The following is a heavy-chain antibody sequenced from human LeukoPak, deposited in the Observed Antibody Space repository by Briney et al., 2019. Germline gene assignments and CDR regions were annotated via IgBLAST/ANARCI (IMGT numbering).Heavy chain of an antibody. CDR1: GFTFSSYW. J-gene: IGHJ4*02. CDR3: ARVRSDGSSGPRLYYFDY. D-gene: IGHD2-15*01. CDR2: IKQDGSEK. Sequence: GGSLRLSCAASGFTFSSYWMSWVRQAPGKGLEWVANIKQDGSEKYYVDSVKGRFTISRDNAKHSLSLQMTSLRAQDTAVYYCARVRSDGSSGPRLYYFDYWGQGTLVTVSS. V-gene: IGHV3-7*01.